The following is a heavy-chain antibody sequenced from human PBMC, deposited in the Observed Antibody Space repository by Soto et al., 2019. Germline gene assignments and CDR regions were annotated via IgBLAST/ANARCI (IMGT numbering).Heavy chain of an antibody. D-gene: IGHD3-10*01. V-gene: IGHV3-73*01. CDR1: GFTFSGSA. CDR3: TTAMVRGVNDY. CDR2: IRSKANSYAT. Sequence: GGSLRLSCAASGFTFSGSAMHWVRQASGKGLEWVGRIRSKANSYATAYAASVKGRFTISRDDSKNTAYLQMNSLKTEDTAVYYCTTAMVRGVNDYWGQGTLVTVSS. J-gene: IGHJ4*02.